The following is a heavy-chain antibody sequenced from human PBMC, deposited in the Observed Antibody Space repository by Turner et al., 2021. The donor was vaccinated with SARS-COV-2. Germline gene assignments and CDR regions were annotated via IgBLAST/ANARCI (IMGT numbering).Heavy chain of an antibody. D-gene: IGHD1-1*01. CDR1: GGSISSSSYY. CDR3: ARLRPTQNFDY. CDR2: IYYSGST. V-gene: IGHV4-39*01. Sequence: QLQLQESGPGLVKPSETLSLTCTVSGGSISSSSYYWGWIRQPPGKGLAWIGSIYYSGSTYYNPSLKSRVTISVDTSKNQFSLKLSSVTAADTAVYYCARLRPTQNFDYWGQGTLVTVSS. J-gene: IGHJ4*02.